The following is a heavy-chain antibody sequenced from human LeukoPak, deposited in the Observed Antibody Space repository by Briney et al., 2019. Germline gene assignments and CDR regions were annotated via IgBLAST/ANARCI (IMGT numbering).Heavy chain of an antibody. CDR2: INHSGST. CDR1: GGSFSGYY. J-gene: IGHJ4*02. V-gene: IGHV4-34*01. CDR3: ARRTDTAMEFDY. D-gene: IGHD5-18*01. Sequence: ETLSLTCAVYGGSFSGYYWSWIRQPPGKGLEWIGEINHSGSTNYNPSLKSRVTISVDTSKNQFSLKLSSVTAADTAVYYCARRTDTAMEFDYWGQGTLVTVSS.